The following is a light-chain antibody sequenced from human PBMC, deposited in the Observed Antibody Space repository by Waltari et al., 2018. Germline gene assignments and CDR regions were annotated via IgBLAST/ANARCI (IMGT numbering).Light chain of an antibody. CDR3: GTWDSSLKVGV. V-gene: IGLV1-51*01. CDR2: DTN. CDR1: RSNIGANY. Sequence: QSVLTQPPSVSAAPGQKVTISCSGSRSNIGANYVAWYQQFPGTAPKVLIYDTNKRRSEMPDRFSGSKSGTSATLDITGLQTGDEADYYCGTWDSSLKVGVFGGGTKLTVL. J-gene: IGLJ3*02.